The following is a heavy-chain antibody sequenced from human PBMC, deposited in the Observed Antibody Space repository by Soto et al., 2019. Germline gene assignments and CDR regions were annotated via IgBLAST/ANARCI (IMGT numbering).Heavy chain of an antibody. Sequence: GASVKVSCKASGYTFTSYGISWVRQAPGQGLEWMGWISAYNGNTNYAQKLQGRVTMTTDTSTSTAYMELRSLRSADTAVYYCARDYPTTEYYYYYYGMDVWGQGTTVTVSS. CDR2: ISAYNGNT. D-gene: IGHD1-7*01. CDR1: GYTFTSYG. J-gene: IGHJ6*02. CDR3: ARDYPTTEYYYYYYGMDV. V-gene: IGHV1-18*01.